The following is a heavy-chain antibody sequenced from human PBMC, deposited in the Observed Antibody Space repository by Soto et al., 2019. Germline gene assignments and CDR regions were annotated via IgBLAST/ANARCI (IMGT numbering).Heavy chain of an antibody. J-gene: IGHJ6*03. CDR3: ARDRSSWYGAEDYYYMDV. D-gene: IGHD6-13*01. CDR2: IYYSGST. Sequence: SETLSLTCTVSGGSISSYYWSWIRQPPGKGLEWIGYIYYSGSTNYNPSLKSRVTISVDTSKNQFSLKLSSVTAADTAVYYCARDRSSWYGAEDYYYMDVWGKGTTVTVSS. CDR1: GGSISSYY. V-gene: IGHV4-59*01.